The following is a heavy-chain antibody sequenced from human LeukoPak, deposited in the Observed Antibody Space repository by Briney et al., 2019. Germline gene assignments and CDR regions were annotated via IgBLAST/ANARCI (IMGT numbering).Heavy chain of an antibody. V-gene: IGHV3-23*01. CDR3: AIMHGYYDGSGYWVQ. J-gene: IGHJ1*01. CDR1: GFTFGSYG. Sequence: GGSLRLSCAGSGFTFGSYGMSWVRQAPGKGLEWVSFITPNADRTSYADSVEGRFTISRDNPRNTLYMQMNSLRDEDTAVYYCAIMHGYYDGSGYWVQWGQGTLVTVSS. CDR2: ITPNADRT. D-gene: IGHD3-22*01.